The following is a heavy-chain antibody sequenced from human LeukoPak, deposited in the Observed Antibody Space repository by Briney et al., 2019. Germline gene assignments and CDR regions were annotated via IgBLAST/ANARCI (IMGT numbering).Heavy chain of an antibody. Sequence: SETLSLTCTVSGGSISSGSYYYSWIRQPAGKGLEWIGHIYYLGSTSYNPSLRSRVTISMDASKNQFSLTLTSVTAADTAVYYCAVTWNADRTFAPWGQGILVTVSS. V-gene: IGHV4-61*10. J-gene: IGHJ5*02. CDR3: AVTWNADRTFAP. D-gene: IGHD1-1*01. CDR1: GGSISSGSYY. CDR2: IYYLGST.